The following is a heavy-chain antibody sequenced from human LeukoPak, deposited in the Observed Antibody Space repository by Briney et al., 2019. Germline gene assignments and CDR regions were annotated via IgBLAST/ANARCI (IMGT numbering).Heavy chain of an antibody. CDR1: GYTFTSYG. CDR2: ISAYNGNT. D-gene: IGHD4-23*01. Sequence: ASVKVSCKASGYTFTSYGISWVRQAPGQGLEWMGWISAYNGNTNCAQKLQGRVTMTTDTSTSTAYMELRSLRSDGTAVYYCATGSMVVTTFDYWGQGTLVTVSS. J-gene: IGHJ4*02. CDR3: ATGSMVVTTFDY. V-gene: IGHV1-18*01.